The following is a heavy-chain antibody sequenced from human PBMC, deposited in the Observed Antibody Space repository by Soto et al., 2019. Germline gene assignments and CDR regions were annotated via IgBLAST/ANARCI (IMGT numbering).Heavy chain of an antibody. Sequence: GGSLRLSCSASGFTFSSYAMHWVGQAPGKGLEYVSAISSNGGSTYYADSVKGRFTISRDNSKNTLYLQMSSLRAEDTAVYYCVRSDYGDLGPFDYWGQGTLVTVSS. V-gene: IGHV3-64D*06. CDR1: GFTFSSYA. J-gene: IGHJ4*02. CDR3: VRSDYGDLGPFDY. D-gene: IGHD4-17*01. CDR2: ISSNGGST.